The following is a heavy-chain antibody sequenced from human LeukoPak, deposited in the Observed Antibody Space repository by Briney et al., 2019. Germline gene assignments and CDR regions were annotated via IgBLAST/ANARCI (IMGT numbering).Heavy chain of an antibody. CDR1: GFTFGDYA. J-gene: IGHJ4*02. D-gene: IGHD4-17*01. CDR3: TTTYGDYLGY. CDR2: IRGKAYGGTT. Sequence: GGSLRLSCTASGFTFGDYAMSWVRQAPGKGLEWAGFIRGKAYGGTTEYAASVKGRFTISRDDSKSIAYLQMNSLKTEDTAVYYCTTTYGDYLGYWGQGTPVTVSS. V-gene: IGHV3-49*04.